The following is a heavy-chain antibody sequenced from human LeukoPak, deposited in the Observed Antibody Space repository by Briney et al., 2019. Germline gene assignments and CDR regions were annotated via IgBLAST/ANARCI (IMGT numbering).Heavy chain of an antibody. CDR3: ARGGRRDGYNYVGDFDY. D-gene: IGHD5-24*01. V-gene: IGHV6-1*01. CDR2: TYYRSKWYN. J-gene: IGHJ4*02. CDR1: GDSVSSNSAA. Sequence: SQTLSLTCVISGDSVSSNSAAWNWIRQSPSRGLEWLGSTYYRSKWYNDYAVSVKSRITINPDTSKNQFSLQLNSVTPEDTAVYYCARGGRRDGYNYVGDFDYWGQGTLVTVSS.